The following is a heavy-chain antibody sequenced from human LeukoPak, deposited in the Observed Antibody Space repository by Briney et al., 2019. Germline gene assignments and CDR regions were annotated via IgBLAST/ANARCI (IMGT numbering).Heavy chain of an antibody. Sequence: GGSLRLSCAASGFTFSSYAMSWVRQAPGKGLEWVSAISGSGGSTYYADSVKGRFTISRDNAKNSLYLQMNSLRAEDTAVYYCARARTHDAFDIWGQGTMVTVSS. J-gene: IGHJ3*02. CDR2: ISGSGGST. D-gene: IGHD1-14*01. CDR1: GFTFSSYA. CDR3: ARARTHDAFDI. V-gene: IGHV3-23*01.